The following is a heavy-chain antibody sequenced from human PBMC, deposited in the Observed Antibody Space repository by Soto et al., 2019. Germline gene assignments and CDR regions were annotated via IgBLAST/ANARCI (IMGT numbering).Heavy chain of an antibody. J-gene: IGHJ4*02. CDR2: IYSGGST. V-gene: IGHV3-53*02. D-gene: IGHD5-18*01. CDR3: ASKNVDTATDYFDY. Sequence: EVQLVETGGGLIQPGGSLRLSCAASGFTVSSNYMSWVRQAPGKGLEWVSVIYSGGSTYYAGSVKGRFTISRDNSKNTLYLQMNSLRAEDTAVYYCASKNVDTATDYFDYWGQGTLVTVSS. CDR1: GFTVSSNY.